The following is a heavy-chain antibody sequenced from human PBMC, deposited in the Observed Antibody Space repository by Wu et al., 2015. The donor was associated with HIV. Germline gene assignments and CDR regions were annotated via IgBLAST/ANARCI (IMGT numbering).Heavy chain of an antibody. Sequence: QVQLVQSGAEVKKPGSSVKVSCKASSDSFSTSPINWVRQAPGQGLEWMGGIIPIYRTANYVRKFQDRVTITADESTNTAYMELSNLESEDTAVYFCTRSTFAGGSDTWYSFDKWGQGTLVSVSS. CDR3: TRSTFAGGSDTWYSFDK. CDR1: SDSFSTSP. CDR2: IIPIYRTA. D-gene: IGHD6-13*01. J-gene: IGHJ4*02. V-gene: IGHV1-69*12.